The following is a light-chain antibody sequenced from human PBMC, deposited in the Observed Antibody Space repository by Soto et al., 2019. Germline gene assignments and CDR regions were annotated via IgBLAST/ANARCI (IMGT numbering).Light chain of an antibody. CDR1: SSDVGAYNF. CDR2: AVS. CDR3: RSYTSSSTHV. V-gene: IGLV2-14*03. Sequence: QSALTQPASASGSPGQSITLSCTRTSSDVGAYNFVSWYQQHPGKVPKLMIFAVSSRPSGVSDRFSGSKSGNTASLTISGLQAEDEGDYYCRSYTSSSTHVFGSGTKLTVL. J-gene: IGLJ1*01.